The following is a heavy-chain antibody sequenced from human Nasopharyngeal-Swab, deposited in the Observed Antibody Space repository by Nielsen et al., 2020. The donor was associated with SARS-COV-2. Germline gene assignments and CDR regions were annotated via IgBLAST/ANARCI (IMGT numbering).Heavy chain of an antibody. CDR1: GYTFTSYD. D-gene: IGHD1-26*01. CDR3: ARVEEGGSYCHY. J-gene: IGHJ4*02. CDR2: MNPNSGNT. Sequence: ASVKVSCKASGYTFTSYDINWVRQATGQGLEWMGWMNPNSGNTGYAQKFQGRVTMTRNTSISTAYMELRSLRSDDTAVYYCARVEEGGSYCHYWGQGTLVTVSS. V-gene: IGHV1-8*01.